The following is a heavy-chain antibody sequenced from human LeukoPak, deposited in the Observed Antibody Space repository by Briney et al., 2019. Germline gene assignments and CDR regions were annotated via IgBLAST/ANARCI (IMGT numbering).Heavy chain of an antibody. CDR2: INPNSDGT. J-gene: IGHJ5*02. V-gene: IGHV1-2*02. Sequence: ASAKVSCKASGYTFTGYYMHWVRQAPGQGLEWMGWINPNSDGTNYAQKFQGRVTMTRDTSISTAYMELSRLRSDDTAVYYCARPNSGYDSNWFDPWGQGTLVTVSS. CDR3: ARPNSGYDSNWFDP. D-gene: IGHD5-12*01. CDR1: GYTFTGYY.